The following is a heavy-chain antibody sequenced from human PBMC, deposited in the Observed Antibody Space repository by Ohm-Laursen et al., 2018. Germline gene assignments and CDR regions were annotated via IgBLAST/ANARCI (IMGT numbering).Heavy chain of an antibody. CDR3: ARTSSGGSGHYWYFDL. D-gene: IGHD2-15*01. CDR2: IYYSGST. Sequence: SQTLSLTCTVSGGSISSGGYYWSWIRQHPGKGLEWIGYIYYSGSTNYNPPLKSRVTISVDTSKNQFSLKLSSVTAADTAVYYCARTSSGGSGHYWYFDLWGRGTLVTVSA. J-gene: IGHJ2*01. V-gene: IGHV4-31*03. CDR1: GGSISSGGYY.